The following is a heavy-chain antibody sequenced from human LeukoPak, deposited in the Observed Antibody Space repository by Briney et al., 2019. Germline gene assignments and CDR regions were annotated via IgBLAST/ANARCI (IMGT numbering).Heavy chain of an antibody. Sequence: GGSLRLSCAASGFTFSDSWMSWVRQAPGKGLEWVANMNQDGSNKYYADSVKGRFTISRDNSKNTLYLQMNSLRAEDTAVYYCAKGVVGATGLDYWGQGTLVTVSS. CDR2: MNQDGSNK. V-gene: IGHV3-7*01. J-gene: IGHJ4*02. CDR3: AKGVVGATGLDY. CDR1: GFTFSDSW. D-gene: IGHD1-26*01.